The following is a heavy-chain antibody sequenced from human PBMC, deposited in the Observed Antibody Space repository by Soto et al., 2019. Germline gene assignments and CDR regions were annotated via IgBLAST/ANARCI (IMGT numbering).Heavy chain of an antibody. CDR1: GGTSSNFV. CDR3: ARPKRSGYDRGDSYYHPMDV. V-gene: IGHV1-69*06. CDR2: ILPMFGAV. Sequence: QMRLVQSGAEVKNSGSSVKVSCKASGGTSSNFVITWVRQVPGQGLEWLGGILPMFGAVKYAQKFQDRLTITADRSTNTASMELGSLRSEDTAVYYCARPKRSGYDRGDSYYHPMDVWGHGTTVTVS. D-gene: IGHD3-3*01. J-gene: IGHJ6*02.